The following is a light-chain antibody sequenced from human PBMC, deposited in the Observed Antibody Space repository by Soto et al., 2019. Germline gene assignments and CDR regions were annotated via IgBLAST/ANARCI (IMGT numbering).Light chain of an antibody. Sequence: QSVLTQPPSASGSPGQSVTISCTGTSSDVGGYNYVSWYQQHPGKAPKLMIYEVSKRPSGVPDRFSGPKSGNTASLTVSGLQAEDEADYYCSSYAGSNNRVFGTGTKVTVL. CDR2: EVS. CDR3: SSYAGSNNRV. J-gene: IGLJ1*01. CDR1: SSDVGGYNY. V-gene: IGLV2-8*01.